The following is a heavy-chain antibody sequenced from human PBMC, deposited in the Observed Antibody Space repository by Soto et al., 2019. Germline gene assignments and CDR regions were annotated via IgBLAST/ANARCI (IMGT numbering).Heavy chain of an antibody. D-gene: IGHD4-17*01. Sequence: SLTCSVSDGSISSYYWSCIRKPPGKGLEWIGYIYYSGSTNYNPSLKSRVTISVDTSKNQFSLKLSSVTDADXAVYYCASLPLYADYVGSYYWGQGTLVTVSS. CDR3: ASLPLYADYVGSYY. J-gene: IGHJ4*02. CDR1: DGSISSYY. CDR2: IYYSGST. V-gene: IGHV4-59*08.